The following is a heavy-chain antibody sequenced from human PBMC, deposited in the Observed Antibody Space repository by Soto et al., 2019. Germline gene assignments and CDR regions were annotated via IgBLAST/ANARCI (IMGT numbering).Heavy chain of an antibody. CDR3: AKSANFNDYGDYEKDYYFDY. J-gene: IGHJ4*02. Sequence: GGSLRLSCAASGFTFSSYAMSWVRQAPGKGLEWVSAISGSGGSTYYADSVKGRFTISRDNSKNTLYLQMNSLRAEDTAVYYCAKSANFNDYGDYEKDYYFDYWGQGTLVTVSS. CDR1: GFTFSSYA. V-gene: IGHV3-23*01. D-gene: IGHD4-17*01. CDR2: ISGSGGST.